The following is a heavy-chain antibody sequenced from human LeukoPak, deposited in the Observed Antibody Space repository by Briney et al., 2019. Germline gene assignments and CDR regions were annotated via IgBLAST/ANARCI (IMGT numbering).Heavy chain of an antibody. CDR3: ARRVVAAAADLEY. D-gene: IGHD6-13*01. CDR1: GYTFTGYY. V-gene: IGHV1-2*02. Sequence: ASVKVSCKASGYTFTGYYMHWVRQAPGQGLEWMGWINPNSGGTNYAQKFQGRVTMTRDTSISTAYMELSRLRSDDTAVYYCARRVVAAAADLEYWGQGTLVTVSS. J-gene: IGHJ4*02. CDR2: INPNSGGT.